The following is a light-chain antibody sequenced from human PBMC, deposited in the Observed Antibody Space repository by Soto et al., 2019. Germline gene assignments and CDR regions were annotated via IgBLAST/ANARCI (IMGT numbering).Light chain of an antibody. CDR2: AAS. CDR1: QGIKNY. J-gene: IGKJ1*01. V-gene: IGKV1-27*01. Sequence: DIQMTQSPSSLSASVGDRVTITCRASQGIKNYLAWYQQKPGKVPKVLIYAASTLQSGVPSRFSGSGSGTDSTLTISSLQPEDVATYYCQNYDSAPQTFGQGTKVEIK. CDR3: QNYDSAPQT.